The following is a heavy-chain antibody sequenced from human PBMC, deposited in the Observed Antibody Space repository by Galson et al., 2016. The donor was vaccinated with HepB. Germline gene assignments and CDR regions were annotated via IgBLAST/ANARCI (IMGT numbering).Heavy chain of an antibody. V-gene: IGHV1-69*13. CDR1: GDAFRNYA. J-gene: IGHJ5*02. CDR2: IIPIFGTA. CDR3: ARGDSYGANWFDP. Sequence: SVKVSCKASGDAFRNYAISWVRQAPGQGLEWMGGIIPIFGTANYAQKFVGRVTITADEPTSTAYMEMRGLRSDDTAVYFCARGDSYGANWFDPWGQGTLVTVTS. D-gene: IGHD5-18*01.